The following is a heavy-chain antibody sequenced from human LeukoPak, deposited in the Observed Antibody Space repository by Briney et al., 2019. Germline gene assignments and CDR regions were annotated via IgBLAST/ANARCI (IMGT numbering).Heavy chain of an antibody. CDR2: IYSGGST. CDR1: GFTVSSNY. D-gene: IGHD3-10*01. V-gene: IGHV3-53*05. Sequence: GGSLRLSCAASGFTVSSNYMSWVRQAPGKGLEWVSVIYSGGSTYYADSVKGRFTISRDNSKTTLYLQMNSLRAEDTAVYYCARPLLADYYGSGSFDYWGQGTLVTVSS. CDR3: ARPLLADYYGSGSFDY. J-gene: IGHJ4*02.